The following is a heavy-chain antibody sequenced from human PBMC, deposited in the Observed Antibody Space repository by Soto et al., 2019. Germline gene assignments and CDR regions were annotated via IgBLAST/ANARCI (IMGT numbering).Heavy chain of an antibody. D-gene: IGHD1-26*01. Sequence: GGSLRLSCAASGFTFSGSAMHWVRQASGKGLEWVGRIRSKANSYATAYAASVKGRFTISRDDSKNTAYLQMNSLKTEDTAVYYCIAGNALDSGYYYYYGMDVWGQGTTVTVSS. CDR1: GFTFSGSA. V-gene: IGHV3-73*01. CDR3: IAGNALDSGYYYYYGMDV. CDR2: IRSKANSYAT. J-gene: IGHJ6*02.